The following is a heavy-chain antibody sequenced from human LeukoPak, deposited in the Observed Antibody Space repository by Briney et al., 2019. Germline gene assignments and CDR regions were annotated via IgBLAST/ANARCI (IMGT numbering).Heavy chain of an antibody. V-gene: IGHV3-48*01. J-gene: IGHJ4*02. CDR2: IGTTSGAI. D-gene: IGHD2-21*02. CDR3: ARFRTWGDKAFDY. CDR1: GFTFNAFG. Sequence: PRGSLRLSCAASGFTFNAFGMNWVRQAPGKGLEWVSYIGTTSGAIYYADSVKGRFTISRDSAKNSLYLQMNSLGAEDTAVYYCARFRTWGDKAFDYWGQGTLVTVSS.